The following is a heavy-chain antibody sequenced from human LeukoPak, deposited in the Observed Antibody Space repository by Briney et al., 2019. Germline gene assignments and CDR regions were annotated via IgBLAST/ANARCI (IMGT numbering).Heavy chain of an antibody. D-gene: IGHD3-10*01. J-gene: IGHJ3*02. CDR3: ARYRPYYYKPDI. Sequence: ASVKLSCKASGYSFTGYYMHWVRQATGQGPGWMGWINPNSCGTNYAQKFQCMVTMTRVTSISSAYMQLSRLRSDDTAVYYCARYRPYYYKPDIWGKGTMVTVSS. V-gene: IGHV1-2*02. CDR1: GYSFTGYY. CDR2: INPNSCGT.